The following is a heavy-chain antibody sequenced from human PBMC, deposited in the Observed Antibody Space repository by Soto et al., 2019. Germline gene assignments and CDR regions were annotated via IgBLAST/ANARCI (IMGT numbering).Heavy chain of an antibody. V-gene: IGHV4-61*01. CDR3: ARVRDCGSDSCWNFDY. CDR1: GGSVSSGSYY. D-gene: IGHD2-21*01. J-gene: IGHJ4*02. CDR2: IYYSGST. Sequence: PSETLSLTCTVSGGSVSSGSYYWSWIRQPPGKGLEWIGYIYYSGSTNYNPSLKSRVTISVDTSQNQFSLKLTSVTAADTAVYYCARVRDCGSDSCWNFDYWGQGILVTVSS.